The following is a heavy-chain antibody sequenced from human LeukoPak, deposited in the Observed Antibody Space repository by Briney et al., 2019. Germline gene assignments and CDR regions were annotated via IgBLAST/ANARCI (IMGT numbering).Heavy chain of an antibody. Sequence: GGSLRLSCAASGFTFSNFGMHWVRQAPGRGLEWVALIWYDGSNKYYADSVKGRFTISRDNSKNTLYLQMNSLRAEDAAVYYCTTGSGSYYYWGQGTLVTVSS. CDR2: IWYDGSNK. CDR1: GFTFSNFG. V-gene: IGHV3-30*02. J-gene: IGHJ4*02. D-gene: IGHD3-10*01. CDR3: TTGSGSYYY.